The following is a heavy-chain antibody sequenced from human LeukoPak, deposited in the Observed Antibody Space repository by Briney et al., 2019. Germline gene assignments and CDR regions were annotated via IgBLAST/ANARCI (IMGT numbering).Heavy chain of an antibody. CDR1: GYTFTSYD. V-gene: IGHV1-8*03. Sequence: ASVKVSCKASGYTFTSYDINWVRQATGQGLEWMGWMNPNSGNTGYAQKFQGRVTITRNTSISTAYMELSSLRSEDTAVYYCARSISSQTYAFDIWGQGTMVTVSS. J-gene: IGHJ3*02. CDR2: MNPNSGNT. D-gene: IGHD2-2*01. CDR3: ARSISSQTYAFDI.